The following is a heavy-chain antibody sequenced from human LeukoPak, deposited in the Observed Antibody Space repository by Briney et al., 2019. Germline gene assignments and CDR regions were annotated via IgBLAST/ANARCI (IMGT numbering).Heavy chain of an antibody. V-gene: IGHV3-7*01. J-gene: IGHJ4*02. CDR1: GFTFSSYW. D-gene: IGHD2-15*01. Sequence: GGSLRLSCAASGFTFSSYWMSWVRQAPGKGLEWVANIKQDGSEKYYVDSVKGRFTISRDNAKNSLYLQMNSLRAEDTAVHYCASGWQLSALDYWGQGTLVTVSS. CDR2: IKQDGSEK. CDR3: ASGWQLSALDY.